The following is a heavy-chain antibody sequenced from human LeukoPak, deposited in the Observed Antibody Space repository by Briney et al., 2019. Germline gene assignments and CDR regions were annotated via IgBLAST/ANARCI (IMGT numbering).Heavy chain of an antibody. CDR3: AKWGLDCSVAGCLYYFDY. J-gene: IGHJ4*02. Sequence: PGGSLRLSCAASGFTFRSYAMSWVRQAPGKGLEWVSGISDGSTYYADSIKGRFTISRDNSKNSLYLQMNNLRAEDTAVYYCAKWGLDCSVAGCLYYFDYWGQGTPVTVSS. CDR2: ISDGST. CDR1: GFTFRSYA. D-gene: IGHD2-15*01. V-gene: IGHV3-23*01.